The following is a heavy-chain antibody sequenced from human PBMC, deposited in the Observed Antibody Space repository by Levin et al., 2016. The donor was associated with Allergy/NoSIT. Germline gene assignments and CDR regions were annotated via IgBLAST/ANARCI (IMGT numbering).Heavy chain of an antibody. Sequence: GESLKISCVSSDITFSSYDMNWVRQAPGKGLEWVSYISSSGHAAYYADSVMGRFIISRDNAQDSLYLQMNSLRVDDTGVYYCVRDRDSSGYYYHPHYNYYGMDLWGQGTTVTGLL. CDR3: VRDRDSSGYYYHPHYNYYGMDL. CDR1: DITFSSYD. J-gene: IGHJ6*02. CDR2: ISSSGHAA. V-gene: IGHV3-48*03. D-gene: IGHD3-22*01.